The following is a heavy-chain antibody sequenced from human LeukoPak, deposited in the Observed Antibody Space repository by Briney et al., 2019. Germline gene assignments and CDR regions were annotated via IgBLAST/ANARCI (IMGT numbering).Heavy chain of an antibody. Sequence: ASVTVSCTASGYTFTGYYMHWVRQAPGQGLEWMGRINPNSGGTNYAQKFQGRVTMTRDTSISTAYMELSRLRSDDTAVYYCASFKFGELFYYGMDVWGQGTTVTVSS. CDR2: INPNSGGT. CDR3: ASFKFGELFYYGMDV. D-gene: IGHD3-10*01. J-gene: IGHJ6*02. V-gene: IGHV1-2*06. CDR1: GYTFTGYY.